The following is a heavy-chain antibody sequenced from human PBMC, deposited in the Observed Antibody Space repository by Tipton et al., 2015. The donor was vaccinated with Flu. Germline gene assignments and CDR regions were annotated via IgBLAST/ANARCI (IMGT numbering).Heavy chain of an antibody. CDR1: GFSIRNYW. CDR2: IKQDGSDK. CDR3: ARDHLVLGSNGNYHVPFDP. Sequence: GSLRLSCTASGFSIRNYWMGWVRQAPGKGLEWVANIKQDGSDKKYGDSARGRFTISRDNAKNSLFLQMKTLRAEDTALYYCARDHLVLGSNGNYHVPFDPWGQGTLVTVSS. D-gene: IGHD3-16*01. V-gene: IGHV3-7*01. J-gene: IGHJ5*02.